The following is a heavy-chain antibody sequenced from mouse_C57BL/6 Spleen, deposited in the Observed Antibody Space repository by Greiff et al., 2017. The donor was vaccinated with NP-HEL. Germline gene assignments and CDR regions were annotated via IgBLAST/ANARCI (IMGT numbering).Heavy chain of an antibody. CDR1: GYSITSGYY. CDR3: ARGGVVATRNAMDY. J-gene: IGHJ4*01. CDR2: ISYDGSN. Sequence: EVKLLESGPGLVKPSQSLSLTCSVTGYSITSGYYWNWIRQFPGNKLEWMGYISYDGSNNYNPSLKNRISITRDTSKNQFFLKLNSVTTEDTATYYCARGGVVATRNAMDYWGQGTSVTVSS. V-gene: IGHV3-6*01. D-gene: IGHD1-1*01.